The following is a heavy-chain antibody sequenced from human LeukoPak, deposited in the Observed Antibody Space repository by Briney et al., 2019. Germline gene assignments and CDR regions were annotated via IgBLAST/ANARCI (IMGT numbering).Heavy chain of an antibody. Sequence: PGGSLRLSCAASGFTFSSYAMSWVRQAPGEGLEWVSAISGSGGSIYYADSVKGRFTISRDNSKNTLYLEMNSLRAEDTAVYYCAKLPRSICEKSFQHWGQGTLVTVSS. D-gene: IGHD2/OR15-2a*01. CDR1: GFTFSSYA. V-gene: IGHV3-23*01. CDR2: ISGSGGSI. J-gene: IGHJ1*01. CDR3: AKLPRSICEKSFQH.